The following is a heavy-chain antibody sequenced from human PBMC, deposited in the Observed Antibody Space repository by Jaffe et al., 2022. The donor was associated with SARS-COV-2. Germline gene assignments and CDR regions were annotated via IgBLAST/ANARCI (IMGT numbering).Heavy chain of an antibody. CDR3: ASVTVAAAFDI. CDR1: GFTFSNYA. D-gene: IGHD2-15*01. Sequence: EVQLVESGGGLVKPGGSLRLSCAASGFTFSNYAMAWVRQAPGKGLEWVSSISYSSDFIYYADSVKGRFTISRDNAKNSLYLQMNSLRAEDTAVYYCASVTVAAAFDIWGQGTMVTVSS. V-gene: IGHV3-21*01. CDR2: ISYSSDFI. J-gene: IGHJ3*02.